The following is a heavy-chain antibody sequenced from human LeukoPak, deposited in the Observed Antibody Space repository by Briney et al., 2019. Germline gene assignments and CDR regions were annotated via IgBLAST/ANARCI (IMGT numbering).Heavy chain of an antibody. J-gene: IGHJ4*02. CDR1: GFTFSSYA. CDR2: ISYDGSNK. D-gene: IGHD5-24*01. Sequence: GGSLRLSCAASGFTFSSYAMHWVRQAPGKGLEWVAVISYDGSNKYYADSVKGRFTISRDNSKNTLYLQMNSLRAEDTAVYYCARGDGYNYVDFDYWGQGTLVTASS. CDR3: ARGDGYNYVDFDY. V-gene: IGHV3-30*04.